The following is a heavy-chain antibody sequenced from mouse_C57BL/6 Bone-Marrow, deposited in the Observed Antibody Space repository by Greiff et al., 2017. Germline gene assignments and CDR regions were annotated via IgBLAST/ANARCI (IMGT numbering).Heavy chain of an antibody. V-gene: IGHV5-17*01. Sequence: EVQLVESGGGLVKPGGSLKLSCAASGFTFSDYGMHWVRQAPEKGLEWVAYISSGSSTIYYADTVKGRFTISRDNAKNTLFLQMTSLRSEDTAMYYCARPRDSSGYSWFAYWGQETLVTVSA. D-gene: IGHD3-2*02. CDR1: GFTFSDYG. CDR2: ISSGSSTI. J-gene: IGHJ3*01. CDR3: ARPRDSSGYSWFAY.